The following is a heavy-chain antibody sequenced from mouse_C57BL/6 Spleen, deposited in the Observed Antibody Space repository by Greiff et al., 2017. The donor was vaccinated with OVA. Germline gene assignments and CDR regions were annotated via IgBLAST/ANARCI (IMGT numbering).Heavy chain of an antibody. CDR2: INPGSGGT. Sequence: QVQLQQSGAELVRPGTSVKVSCKASGYAFTNYLIEWVKQRPGQGLEWIGVINPGSGGTNYNEKFKGKATLTADKSSSTAYMQLSSLTSEDSAVYFCARPIYDGYYVDAMDYWGQGTSVTVSS. CDR1: GYAFTNYL. CDR3: ARPIYDGYYVDAMDY. V-gene: IGHV1-54*01. J-gene: IGHJ4*01. D-gene: IGHD2-3*01.